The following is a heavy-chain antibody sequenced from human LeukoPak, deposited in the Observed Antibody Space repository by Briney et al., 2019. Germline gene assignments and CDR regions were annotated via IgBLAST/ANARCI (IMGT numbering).Heavy chain of an antibody. CDR3: AIGATVFRGGPGY. Sequence: GGSLRLSCAASGFTFSNFVMNWVRQAPGKGLQWVSTIGAGGVNTFYADSVKGRFTISRDDSQNTLYLQLNSLRAEDTAFYYCAIGATVFRGGPGYSGQGTLVTVSS. V-gene: IGHV3-23*01. D-gene: IGHD3-10*01. CDR2: IGAGGVNT. J-gene: IGHJ4*02. CDR1: GFTFSNFV.